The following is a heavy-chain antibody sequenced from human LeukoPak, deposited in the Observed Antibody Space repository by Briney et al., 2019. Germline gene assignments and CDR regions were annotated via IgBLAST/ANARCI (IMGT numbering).Heavy chain of an antibody. Sequence: SETLSLTCTVSGGSISSYYWGWIRQPPGKGLEWIGYIYYSGSTNYNPSLKSRVTISVDTSKNQFSLKLSSVTAADTAVYYCARTYYYDSSGYDAFDIWGQGTMVTVSS. CDR2: IYYSGST. CDR3: ARTYYYDSSGYDAFDI. CDR1: GGSISSYY. V-gene: IGHV4-59*01. D-gene: IGHD3-22*01. J-gene: IGHJ3*02.